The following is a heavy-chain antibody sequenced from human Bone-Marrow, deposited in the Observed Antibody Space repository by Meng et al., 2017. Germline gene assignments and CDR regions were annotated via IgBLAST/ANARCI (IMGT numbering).Heavy chain of an antibody. V-gene: IGHV3-7*01. D-gene: IGHD3-3*01. CDR1: GFTFSSYW. CDR2: IKQDGSEK. Sequence: GESLKISCAASGFTFSSYWMSWVRQAPGKGLEWVANIKQDGSEKYYVDSVKGRFTISRDNSKNTLYLQMNSLRAEDTAVYYCARENTIFGAYFDYWGQGTLVTVSS. CDR3: ARENTIFGAYFDY. J-gene: IGHJ4*02.